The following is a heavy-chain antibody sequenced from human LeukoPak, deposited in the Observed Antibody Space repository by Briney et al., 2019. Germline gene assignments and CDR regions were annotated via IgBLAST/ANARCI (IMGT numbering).Heavy chain of an antibody. V-gene: IGHV3-23*01. CDR1: GFTFSSYA. Sequence: GGSLRLSCAASGFTFSSYAMSWVRQAPGKGLEWVSAISGSGGSTYYADSVKGRFTISRDNSKNTLYLQMNSLRAEDTAVYYCASQNSGYYYYGMDVWGQGTTVTVSS. CDR3: ASQNSGYYYYGMDV. D-gene: IGHD1-26*01. CDR2: ISGSGGST. J-gene: IGHJ6*02.